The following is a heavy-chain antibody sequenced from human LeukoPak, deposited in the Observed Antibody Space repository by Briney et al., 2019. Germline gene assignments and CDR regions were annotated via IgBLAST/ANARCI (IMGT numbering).Heavy chain of an antibody. Sequence: SVKVSWKASGGTFSSYTISWVRQAPEQGLEWMGRIIPILGIANYAQKFQGRVTITADKSTSTAYMELSSLRSEDTAVYYCASFRTGTTYWKFDYWGQGTLVTVSS. CDR2: IIPILGIA. CDR3: ASFRTGTTYWKFDY. CDR1: GGTFSSYT. D-gene: IGHD1-1*01. V-gene: IGHV1-69*02. J-gene: IGHJ4*02.